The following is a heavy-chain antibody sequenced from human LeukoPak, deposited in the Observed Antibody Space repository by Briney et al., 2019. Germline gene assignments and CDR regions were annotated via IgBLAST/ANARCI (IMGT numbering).Heavy chain of an antibody. Sequence: PSETLSLTCTVSGGSISSSSYYWGWIRQPPGKGLEWIGSIYYSGSTYYNPSLKSRVTISVDTSKNQFSLKLSSVTAADTAVYYCARLIVVPAATVDYWGQGTLVTVSS. CDR3: ARLIVVPAATVDY. CDR1: GGSISSSSYY. D-gene: IGHD2-2*01. J-gene: IGHJ4*02. V-gene: IGHV4-39*07. CDR2: IYYSGST.